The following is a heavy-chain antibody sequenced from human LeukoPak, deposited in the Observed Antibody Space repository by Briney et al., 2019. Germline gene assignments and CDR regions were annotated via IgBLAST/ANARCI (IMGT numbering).Heavy chain of an antibody. V-gene: IGHV3-30*18. J-gene: IGHJ5*02. CDR3: AKGGYGDSAPFDP. Sequence: GGSLRLSCAASGFTFSSYGMHWVCQAPGKGLEWVAVISYDGSNKYYADSVKGRFTLSRDNSKNTLYLQMNSLRAEDTAVYYCAKGGYGDSAPFDPWGQGTLVTVS. CDR2: ISYDGSNK. CDR1: GFTFSSYG. D-gene: IGHD4-17*01.